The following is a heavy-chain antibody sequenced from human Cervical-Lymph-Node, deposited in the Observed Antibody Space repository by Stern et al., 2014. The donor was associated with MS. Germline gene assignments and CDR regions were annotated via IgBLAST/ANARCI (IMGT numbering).Heavy chain of an antibody. D-gene: IGHD4-23*01. J-gene: IGHJ6*02. CDR3: ARTGGWYYGLDV. Sequence: VQLVQSGAEVKKPGASVKLSCKASGFTFTSYDMNWVRQAPGQRLEWMGWIDVDKGKTEYAQNFQGRITITRDRDANTAYLDLTTLTSEDTAVYYCARTGGWYYGLDVWGQGSTVIVSS. V-gene: IGHV1-3*01. CDR1: GFTFTSYD. CDR2: IDVDKGKT.